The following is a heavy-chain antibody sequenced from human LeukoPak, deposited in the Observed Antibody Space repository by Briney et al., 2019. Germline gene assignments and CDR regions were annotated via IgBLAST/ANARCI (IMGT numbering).Heavy chain of an antibody. Sequence: GGSLRLSCTASGFTFGDYAMSWVRHAPGKGLEWVANIKQDGSAKFYVDSVKGRFTISRDNAKNSLYLQMNSLRAEDTAIYYCARVSSYSSSSGSLCDYWGQGTRVTVSS. CDR1: GFTFGDYA. D-gene: IGHD6-6*01. CDR3: ARVSSYSSSSGSLCDY. CDR2: IKQDGSAK. V-gene: IGHV3-7*01. J-gene: IGHJ4*02.